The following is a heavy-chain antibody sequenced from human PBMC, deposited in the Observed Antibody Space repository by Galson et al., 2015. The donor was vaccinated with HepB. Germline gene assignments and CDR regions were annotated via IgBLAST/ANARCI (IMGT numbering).Heavy chain of an antibody. CDR3: ARDAKWLGPFDY. J-gene: IGHJ4*02. V-gene: IGHV1-69*04. D-gene: IGHD6-19*01. CDR2: IIPILGIA. CDR1: GGTFSSYA. Sequence: SVKVSCKASGGTFSSYAISWVRQAPGQGLEWMGRIIPILGIANYAQKFQGRVTITADKSTSTAYMELSSLRSEDTAVYYCARDAKWLGPFDYWGQGTLVTVPP.